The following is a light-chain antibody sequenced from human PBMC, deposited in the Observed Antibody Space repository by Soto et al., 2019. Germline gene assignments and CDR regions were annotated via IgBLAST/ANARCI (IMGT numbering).Light chain of an antibody. Sequence: EIVLTQSPGTLSLSPGERAALSCRASQSVSSTSLAWYQQKPGQAPRLLIADASSMATAIPDRLSGSGSGTDFNLTITRLDSEDFAVYYCQQYRGSPPKYTFGQGTKLEIK. CDR3: QQYRGSPPKYT. V-gene: IGKV3-20*01. CDR2: DAS. J-gene: IGKJ2*01. CDR1: QSVSSTS.